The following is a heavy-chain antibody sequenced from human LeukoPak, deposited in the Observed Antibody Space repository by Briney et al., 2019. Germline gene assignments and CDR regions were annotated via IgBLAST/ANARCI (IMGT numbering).Heavy chain of an antibody. D-gene: IGHD5-18*01. Sequence: GGSLRLSCAASGFTFSSYSMNWVRQAPGKGLEWVSSISSSSSYIYYADSVKGRFTISRDNAKNSLYLQMNSLRAEDTAVYYCARDRRQRGYSYQDYWGQGTLVTASS. J-gene: IGHJ4*02. CDR3: ARDRRQRGYSYQDY. CDR2: ISSSSSYI. V-gene: IGHV3-21*01. CDR1: GFTFSSYS.